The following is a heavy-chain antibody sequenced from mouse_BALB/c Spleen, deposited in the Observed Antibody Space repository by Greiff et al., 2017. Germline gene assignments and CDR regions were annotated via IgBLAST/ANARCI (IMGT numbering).Heavy chain of an antibody. CDR2: ISNGGGST. D-gene: IGHD1-1*01. CDR3: ARYYYGSAMDY. J-gene: IGHJ4*01. CDR1: GFTFSSYT. V-gene: IGHV5-12-2*01. Sequence: DVKLVESGGGLVQPGGSLKLSCAASGFTFSSYTMSWVRQTPEKRLEWVAYISNGGGSTYYPDTVKGRFTISRDNAKNTLYLQMSSLKSEDTAMYYCARYYYGSAMDYWGQGTSVTVSS.